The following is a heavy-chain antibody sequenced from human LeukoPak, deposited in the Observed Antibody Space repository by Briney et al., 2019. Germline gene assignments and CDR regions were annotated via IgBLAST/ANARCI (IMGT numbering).Heavy chain of an antibody. J-gene: IGHJ5*02. CDR2: ISSSSSYI. D-gene: IGHD3-3*01. Sequence: GGSLRLSCAASGFTFSSYSMNWVRQAPGKGLEWVSSISSSSSYIYYADSVKGRFTISRDNAKNSLYLQMNSLRAEDTAVYYCARDPAPTIFGASWGQGTLVTVSS. CDR1: GFTFSSYS. CDR3: ARDPAPTIFGAS. V-gene: IGHV3-21*01.